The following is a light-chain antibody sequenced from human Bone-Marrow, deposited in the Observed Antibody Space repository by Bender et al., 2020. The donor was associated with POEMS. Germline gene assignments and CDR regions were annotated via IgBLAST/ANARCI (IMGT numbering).Light chain of an antibody. J-gene: IGLJ2*01. CDR3: CSYAGSYTLV. V-gene: IGLV1-44*01. CDR2: SDN. CDR1: NSNIGTNA. Sequence: QSVLTQPPSASGTPGQRVTISCSGSNSNIGTNAVNWYQQFPGTAPKLLIYSDNQRPSGVPDRFSGSKSGRTASLTISGLQTEDEADYSCCSYAGSYTLVFGGGTKWTVL.